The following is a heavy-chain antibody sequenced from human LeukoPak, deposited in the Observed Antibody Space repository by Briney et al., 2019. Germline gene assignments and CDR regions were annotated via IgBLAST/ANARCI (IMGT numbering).Heavy chain of an antibody. D-gene: IGHD6-13*01. CDR1: GFTFSSYA. CDR3: AKRATAGGFDS. Sequence: PGGSLRLSCAASGFTFSSYAMHWVRQAPGKGLEWVTIISYDGSKKYYADAVKGRFTISRDNSKSTLYLQMTSLRVDDTAVYYCAKRATAGGFDSWGQGTLVTVSS. V-gene: IGHV3-30*04. J-gene: IGHJ4*02. CDR2: ISYDGSKK.